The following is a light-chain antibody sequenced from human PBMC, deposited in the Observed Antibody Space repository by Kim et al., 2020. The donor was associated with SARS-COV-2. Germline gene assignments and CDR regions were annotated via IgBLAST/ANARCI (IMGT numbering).Light chain of an antibody. CDR3: LQHNTYPIT. CDR1: QCIRKD. Sequence: ASVGCRVTFTGRASQCIRKDLGWYQQKPGRAPSLLIYGASSLQSGIPAMFSGSGSGTEFTLTISSLQPEDFAIYFCLQHNTYPITFGQGTRLEIK. J-gene: IGKJ5*01. CDR2: GAS. V-gene: IGKV1-17*01.